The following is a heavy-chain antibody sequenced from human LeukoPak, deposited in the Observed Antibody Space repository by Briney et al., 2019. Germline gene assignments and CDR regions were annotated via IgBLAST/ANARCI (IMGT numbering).Heavy chain of an antibody. CDR1: GYSISRGYY. Sequence: SETLSLTCNVSGYSISRGYYWGWIRQPPGEGLEWIGSVHHTGSTYYNPSLRSRVSISVDKSTNHISLEVTSVTAADTAVYYCARDWGFGDSEDWFDPWGQGTLVTVSS. J-gene: IGHJ5*02. CDR2: VHHTGST. CDR3: ARDWGFGDSEDWFDP. D-gene: IGHD3-10*01. V-gene: IGHV4-38-2*02.